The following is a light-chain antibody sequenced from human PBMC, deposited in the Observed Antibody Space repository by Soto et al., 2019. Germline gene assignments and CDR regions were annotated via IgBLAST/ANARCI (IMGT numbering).Light chain of an antibody. Sequence: QSALTQTPSASGSLGQSVTISCTGTSSDVGAYDSVSWYQHHPGKAPTALIYEVSKRPSGVPDRFSGSKSGNTASLTVSGLQAEDEADYYCSSYAGNNYYVFVSGTMVIVL. CDR2: EVS. CDR3: SSYAGNNYYV. CDR1: SSDVGAYDS. V-gene: IGLV2-8*01. J-gene: IGLJ1*01.